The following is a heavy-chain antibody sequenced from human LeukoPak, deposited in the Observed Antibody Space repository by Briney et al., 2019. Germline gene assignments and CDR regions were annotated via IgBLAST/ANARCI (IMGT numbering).Heavy chain of an antibody. CDR2: IYSGGST. CDR1: GFTVSSNY. J-gene: IGHJ6*02. Sequence: PGGSLRLSCAASGFTVSSNYMSWVRQAPGKGLEWVSVIYSGGSTYYADSVKGRFTISRHNSKNTLYLQMNSLRAEDTAVYYCARVMDYGYESYYYGMDVWGQGTTVTVSS. CDR3: ARVMDYGYESYYYGMDV. V-gene: IGHV3-53*04. D-gene: IGHD5-18*01.